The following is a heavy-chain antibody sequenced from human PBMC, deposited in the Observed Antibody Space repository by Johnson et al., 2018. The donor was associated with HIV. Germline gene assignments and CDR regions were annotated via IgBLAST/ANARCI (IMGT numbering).Heavy chain of an antibody. Sequence: QVQLVESGGGVVQPGRSLRLSCAASGFTFSSYPMHWVRQAPGKGLEWVAIISYDGGSKYYADSVKGRFTVSRDNSKNTLYLQMNSLRVEDTAVYYCAKDDSPSGAFDIWGQGTMVTVSS. CDR1: GFTFSSYP. V-gene: IGHV3-30*04. CDR2: ISYDGGSK. J-gene: IGHJ3*02. D-gene: IGHD3-10*01. CDR3: AKDDSPSGAFDI.